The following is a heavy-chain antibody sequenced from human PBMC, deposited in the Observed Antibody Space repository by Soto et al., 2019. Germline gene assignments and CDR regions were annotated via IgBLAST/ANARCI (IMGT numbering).Heavy chain of an antibody. D-gene: IGHD3-16*02. V-gene: IGHV3-30-3*01. Sequence: GGSLRLSCAASGFTFSSYWMSWVRQAPGKGLEWVAVISYDGSNKYYADSVKGRFTISRDNSKNTLYLQMNSLRAEDTAVYYCARAITFGGVIVYFDYWGQGTLVTVSS. CDR3: ARAITFGGVIVYFDY. CDR2: ISYDGSNK. CDR1: GFTFSSYW. J-gene: IGHJ4*02.